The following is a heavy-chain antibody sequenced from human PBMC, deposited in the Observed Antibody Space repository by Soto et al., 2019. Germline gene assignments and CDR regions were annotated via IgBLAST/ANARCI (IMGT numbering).Heavy chain of an antibody. J-gene: IGHJ5*02. D-gene: IGHD3-10*01. V-gene: IGHV1-69*02. CDR3: ARVLLGLGESNTCFAP. Sequence: SVKVSCKASGGTFSSYTISWVRQAPGQGLEWMGRIIPILGIANYAQKFQGRVTITADKSTSTAYMELSSLRSEDTAVYYCARVLLGLGESNTCFAPWGKETLFTVPS. CDR2: IIPILGIA. CDR1: GGTFSSYT.